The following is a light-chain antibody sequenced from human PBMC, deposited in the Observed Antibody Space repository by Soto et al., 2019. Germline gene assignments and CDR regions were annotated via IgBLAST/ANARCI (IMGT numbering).Light chain of an antibody. Sequence: DIQMTQSPSTLSASVGDRVTITCRASQSISTWLAWYQQKPGKAPNLLIYDASTLQGGVPSRFSGSGSGTEFTLTVTSLQPEDFATYFCQQYDKYSTFGHGTKVHIK. J-gene: IGKJ1*01. CDR2: DAS. CDR3: QQYDKYST. V-gene: IGKV1-5*01. CDR1: QSISTW.